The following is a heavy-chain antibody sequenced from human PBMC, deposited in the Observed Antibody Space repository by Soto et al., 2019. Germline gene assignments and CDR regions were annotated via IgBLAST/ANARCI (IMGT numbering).Heavy chain of an antibody. D-gene: IGHD6-19*01. J-gene: IGHJ4*02. V-gene: IGHV4-61*01. CDR1: GGSVSSASYF. CDR3: ARDRAVAGTRSLDY. CDR2: IYYSGST. Sequence: PSETLSLTCTVSGGSVSSASYFWTWIRQPPGKGLEWIGYIYYSGSTNYNPSLKSRVTISVDTSKNQFSLRLSSVTAADTAVYYCARDRAVAGTRSLDYWGQGTLVTVS.